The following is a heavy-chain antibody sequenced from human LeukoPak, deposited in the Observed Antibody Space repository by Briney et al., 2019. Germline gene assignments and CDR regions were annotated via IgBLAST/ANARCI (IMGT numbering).Heavy chain of an antibody. D-gene: IGHD1-26*01. CDR2: IIPIFGTP. CDR3: AGGSVVGATYFDC. V-gene: IGHV1-69*13. J-gene: IGHJ4*02. CDR1: GGTFSSFA. Sequence: ASVKVSCKASGGTFSSFAINWVRQAPGQGPEVMGGIIPIFGTPNYAQKFQGRLTITADESTSTAYMELSSLRSEDTAVYYYAGGSVVGATYFDCWGQGTLVTVSS.